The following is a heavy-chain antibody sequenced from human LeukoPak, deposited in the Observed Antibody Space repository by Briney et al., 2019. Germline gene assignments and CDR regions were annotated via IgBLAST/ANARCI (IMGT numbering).Heavy chain of an antibody. Sequence: GGSLRLSCAASGFTFSSYWMHWVRQAPGKGLVWVSRINSDGRSTSYADSVKGRFTISRDNTKNTLYLQMNSLRAEDTAVYYCARQADYDFWSGYFEYLGYWGQGTLVTVSS. J-gene: IGHJ4*02. CDR2: INSDGRST. CDR1: GFTFSSYW. CDR3: ARQADYDFWSGYFEYLGY. V-gene: IGHV3-74*01. D-gene: IGHD3-3*01.